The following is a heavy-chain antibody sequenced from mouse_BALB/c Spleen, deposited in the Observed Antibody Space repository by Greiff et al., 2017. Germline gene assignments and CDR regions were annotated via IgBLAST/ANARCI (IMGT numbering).Heavy chain of an antibody. Sequence: QLQQSGPELVKPGASVQISCQASGYSFTGYFMNWVKQSHGKSLEWIGRINPYNGDTFYNHKFKGKATLTVDKSSSTAHMELLRLTSEDSAVYYCGRGEIYGGYYDPSWYVDVWGAGTTVTVSS. J-gene: IGHJ1*01. CDR1: GYSFTGYF. V-gene: IGHV1-37*01. CDR2: INPYNGDT. CDR3: GRGEIYGGYYDPSWYVDV. D-gene: IGHD2-3*01.